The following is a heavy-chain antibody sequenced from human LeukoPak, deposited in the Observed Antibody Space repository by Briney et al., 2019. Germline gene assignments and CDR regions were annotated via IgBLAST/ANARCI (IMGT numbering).Heavy chain of an antibody. J-gene: IGHJ3*02. Sequence: PSETLSLTCTVSGGSLSSYYWSWIRQPPGKGLEWIGYIYYSGSTNYNPSLKSRVTISVDTSKNQFSLKLSSVTAADTAVYYCARRAVTYDAFDIWGQGTMVTVSS. CDR3: ARRAVTYDAFDI. CDR1: GGSLSSYY. CDR2: IYYSGST. D-gene: IGHD4-17*01. V-gene: IGHV4-59*08.